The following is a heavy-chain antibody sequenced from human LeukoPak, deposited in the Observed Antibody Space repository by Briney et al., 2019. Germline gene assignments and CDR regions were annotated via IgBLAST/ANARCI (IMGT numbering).Heavy chain of an antibody. Sequence: SETLSLACAVYGGSFSGYYWSWIRQPPGKGLEWIGEINHSGGTNYNPSLKSRVTISVDTSKNQFSLKLSSVTAADTAVYYCARGRNSIAARLPYYYYYYMDVWGKGTTVTVSS. CDR3: ARGRNSIAARLPYYYYYYMDV. CDR1: GGSFSGYY. D-gene: IGHD6-6*01. V-gene: IGHV4-34*01. CDR2: INHSGGT. J-gene: IGHJ6*03.